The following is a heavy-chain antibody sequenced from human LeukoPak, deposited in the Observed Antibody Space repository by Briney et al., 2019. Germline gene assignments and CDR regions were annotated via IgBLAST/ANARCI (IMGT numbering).Heavy chain of an antibody. Sequence: ASVKVSCKASGYTFTGYYMHWARQAPAQGHEWMGWINPNSGGTNYAQKFQGRVTMTRDTSISTAYMELSRLRSDDTAVYYCARDRGRFGIAAAGSWGQGTLVTVSS. V-gene: IGHV1-2*02. D-gene: IGHD6-13*01. CDR2: INPNSGGT. CDR3: ARDRGRFGIAAAGS. CDR1: GYTFTGYY. J-gene: IGHJ4*02.